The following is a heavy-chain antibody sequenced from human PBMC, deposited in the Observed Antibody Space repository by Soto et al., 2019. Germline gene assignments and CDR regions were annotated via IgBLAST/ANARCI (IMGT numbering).Heavy chain of an antibody. V-gene: IGHV3-23*01. J-gene: IGHJ4*02. CDR2: LGGSGGHT. CDR3: ATYVDLEFLDYFNF. CDR1: GFTFSNFA. D-gene: IGHD1-1*01. Sequence: GGSLRLSCAASGFTFSNFAMCWVRQAPGKGLEWVSALGGSGGHTYYADSVKGRFTISRDNSKNSLYLQMNSLTAEDTAIYYCATYVDLEFLDYFNFWGQGTLVTVSS.